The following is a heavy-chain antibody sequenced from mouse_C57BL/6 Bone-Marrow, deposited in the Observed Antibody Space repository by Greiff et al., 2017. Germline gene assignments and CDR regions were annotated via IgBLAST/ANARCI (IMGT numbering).Heavy chain of an antibody. Sequence: QVQLQQSGAELVRPGASVTLSCKASGYTFTDYEMHWVKQTPVHGLEWIGAIDPETGGTAYNQKFKGKAKLTADKSSSTAYMELSSLTSEDSAVYYCTREGVLYSSNYGAMDYWGQGTSVTVSS. CDR2: IDPETGGT. V-gene: IGHV1-15*01. D-gene: IGHD1-1*01. CDR1: GYTFTDYE. CDR3: TREGVLYSSNYGAMDY. J-gene: IGHJ4*01.